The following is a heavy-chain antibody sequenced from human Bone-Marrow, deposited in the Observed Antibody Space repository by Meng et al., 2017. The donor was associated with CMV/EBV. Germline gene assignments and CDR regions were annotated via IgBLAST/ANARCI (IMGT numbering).Heavy chain of an antibody. D-gene: IGHD2-2*01. Sequence: ASVKVSCKASGYTFTSYDINWVRQATGQGLEWMGWMNPNSGNTGYAQKFQGRVTMTRDTSTSTVYMELSSLRSEDTAVYYCARDLGYCSSTSCFPAYYYGMDVWGQGTTVTVSS. CDR1: GYTFTSYD. J-gene: IGHJ6*02. CDR2: MNPNSGNT. CDR3: ARDLGYCSSTSCFPAYYYGMDV. V-gene: IGHV1-8*01.